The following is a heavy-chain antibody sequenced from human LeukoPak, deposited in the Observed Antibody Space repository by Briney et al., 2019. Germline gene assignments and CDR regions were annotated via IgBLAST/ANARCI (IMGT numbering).Heavy chain of an antibody. J-gene: IGHJ4*02. V-gene: IGHV3-74*01. CDR1: GFTFSNYL. CDR2: IDSDDSTT. D-gene: IGHD3-22*01. Sequence: PGGSLRLSCAASGFTFSNYLMHWSRQAPGKRLVWVSRIDSDDSTTTYADSVKGRFAISRDNAKNTLYLQMNSLRAEDTAVYYCARSHYYYHSSCYSNPMSFDYWGRGTLVTVSS. CDR3: ARSHYYYHSSCYSNPMSFDY.